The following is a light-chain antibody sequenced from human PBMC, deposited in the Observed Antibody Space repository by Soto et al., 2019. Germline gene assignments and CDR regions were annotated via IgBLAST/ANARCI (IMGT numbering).Light chain of an antibody. CDR2: DVN. CDR3: VSFAGGTYV. Sequence: QSVLAQPPAASVSPGQSVTISYTGTSGDVGAYIFVSWYQQHPGKAPKLMVYDVNRRPPGVPDRFFGSKSGNTASLTVSGLQAEDEADYYCVSFAGGTYVFGTGTKVTVL. V-gene: IGLV2-8*01. CDR1: SGDVGAYIF. J-gene: IGLJ1*01.